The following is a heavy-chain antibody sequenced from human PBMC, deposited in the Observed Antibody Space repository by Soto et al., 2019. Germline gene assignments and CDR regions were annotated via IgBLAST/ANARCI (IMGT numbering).Heavy chain of an antibody. D-gene: IGHD3-3*02. J-gene: IGHJ4*02. CDR1: GFAFSSHW. CDR2: IKYDGSEK. Sequence: EVQLVESGGGLVQPGGSLRLSCVGSGFAFSSHWMSWVRQAPGKGLEWVASIKYDGSEKYYVDSVKGRFTVSRDNAEKSVFLHLNTLRPEDTAVYYCVRDVGPITIFGEALSGYFDSWGQGTRVTVSS. CDR3: VRDVGPITIFGEALSGYFDS. V-gene: IGHV3-7*03.